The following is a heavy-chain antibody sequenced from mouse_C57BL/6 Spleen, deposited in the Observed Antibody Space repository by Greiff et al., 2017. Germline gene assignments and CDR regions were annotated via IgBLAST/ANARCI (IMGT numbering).Heavy chain of an antibody. CDR3: ARGYDYDVRFAY. CDR2: IYPGSGNT. CDR1: GYTFTDSY. J-gene: IGHJ3*01. V-gene: IGHV1-76*01. Sequence: QVQLKESGAELVRPGASVKLSCKASGYTFTDSYINWVKQRPGQGLEWIARIYPGSGNTYYNEKFNGKATLNAEKSSSTAYMQLSSLTSEDSAVYFCARGYDYDVRFAYWGQGTLVTVSA. D-gene: IGHD2-4*01.